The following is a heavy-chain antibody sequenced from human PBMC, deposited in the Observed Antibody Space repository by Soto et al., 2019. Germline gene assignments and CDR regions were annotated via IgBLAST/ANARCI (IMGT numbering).Heavy chain of an antibody. CDR3: VAWARSNWCDY. D-gene: IGHD6-13*01. CDR1: GLLFGNHW. V-gene: IGHV3-7*05. Sequence: EVQLVGSWGGLVQPGGSLRPSCSASGLLFGNHWMGWVRQFPGKGLEYVGNIKYDANEKPLGGSMRGRFTISRDNAKNTLYLQMNSLRVEDTAVYYCVAWARSNWCDYWGRGTLVIVSS. CDR2: IKYDANEK. J-gene: IGHJ4*02.